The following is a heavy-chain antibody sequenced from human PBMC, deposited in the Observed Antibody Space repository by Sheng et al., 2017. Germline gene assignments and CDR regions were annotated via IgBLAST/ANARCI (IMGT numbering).Heavy chain of an antibody. V-gene: IGHV3-30*18. Sequence: QVQLVESGGGVVQPGRSLRLSCAASGFIFSSYGMHWVRQAPGKGLEWVAVISYDGNYKYYADSVKGRFTISRDNSKNTLYLQMNSLRAEDTAVYYCAKDLKYQLLSNWFDPWGQGTLVTVSS. CDR3: AKDLKYQLLSNWFDP. J-gene: IGHJ5*02. CDR2: ISYDGNYK. CDR1: GFIFSSYG. D-gene: IGHD2-2*01.